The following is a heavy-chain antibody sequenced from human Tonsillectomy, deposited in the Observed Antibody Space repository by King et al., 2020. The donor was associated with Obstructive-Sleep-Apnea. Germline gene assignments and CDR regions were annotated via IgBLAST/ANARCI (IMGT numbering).Heavy chain of an antibody. CDR2: LYYGGNT. Sequence: LQLQESGPGLMKPSETLSLTCTVSGGSISSSSYYWGWIRQPPGKGLEWIGSLYYGGNTYYSPSLNSRVTISVDTSKNQFSLKLTSVTAADTAVYYCARDLEDSYDSTFHHWGQGTLVTVSS. V-gene: IGHV4-39*07. CDR1: GGSISSSSYY. D-gene: IGHD3-22*01. CDR3: ARDLEDSYDSTFHH. J-gene: IGHJ1*01.